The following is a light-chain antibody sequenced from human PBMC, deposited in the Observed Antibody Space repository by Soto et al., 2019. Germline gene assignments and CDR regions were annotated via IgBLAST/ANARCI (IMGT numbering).Light chain of an antibody. CDR2: DVA. V-gene: IGLV2-14*03. CDR3: SAYTSSTTLLV. CDR1: SSDVGYTF. Sequence: QSVLTQPASVSGSPGQSITVSCTATSSDVGYTFVSWYQHHPGKAPKLLIYDVANRPSGVSTRFSGSRSGDTASLTISGLQAEDEADSFCSAYTSSTTLLVFGIGTK. J-gene: IGLJ1*01.